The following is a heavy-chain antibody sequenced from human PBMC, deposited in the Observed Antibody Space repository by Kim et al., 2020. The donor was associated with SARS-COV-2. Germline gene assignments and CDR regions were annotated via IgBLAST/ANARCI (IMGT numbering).Heavy chain of an antibody. CDR1: GFTFSSYA. Sequence: GGSLRLSCAASGFTFSSYAMSWVRQAPGKGLEWVSAISGSGGSTYYADSVKGRFTISRDNSKNTLYLQMNSLRAEDTAVYYCAKGGDTAMVPGQLWLARLPPLYWYFDLWGRGTLVTVSS. CDR3: AKGGDTAMVPGQLWLARLPPLYWYFDL. J-gene: IGHJ2*01. CDR2: ISGSGGST. D-gene: IGHD5-18*01. V-gene: IGHV3-23*01.